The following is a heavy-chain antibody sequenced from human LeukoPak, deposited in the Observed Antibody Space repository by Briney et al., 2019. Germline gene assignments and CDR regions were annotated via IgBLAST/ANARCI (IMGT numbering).Heavy chain of an antibody. V-gene: IGHV1-18*01. CDR3: ARDPMRIVGGRVVDNWFDP. Sequence: ASVKVSCKASGYTFTSYGISWVRQAPGQGLEWMGWISAYNGNTNYAQKLQGRVTMTTDTSMSTAYMELRSLRSDDTAVYYCARDPMRIVGGRVVDNWFDPWGQGTLVTVSS. D-gene: IGHD1-26*01. J-gene: IGHJ5*02. CDR1: GYTFTSYG. CDR2: ISAYNGNT.